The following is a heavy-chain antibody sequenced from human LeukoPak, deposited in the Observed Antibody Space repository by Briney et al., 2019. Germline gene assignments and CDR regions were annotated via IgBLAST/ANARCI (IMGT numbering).Heavy chain of an antibody. J-gene: IGHJ4*02. D-gene: IGHD5-18*01. CDR1: GGSISSYY. Sequence: SETLSLTCTVSGGSISSYYWSWIRQPPGKGLEWIGEINHSGSTNYNPSLKSRVTISVDTSKNQFSLKLSSVTAADTAVYYCAAGYGLHHYWGQGTLVTVSS. CDR2: INHSGST. V-gene: IGHV4-34*01. CDR3: AAGYGLHHY.